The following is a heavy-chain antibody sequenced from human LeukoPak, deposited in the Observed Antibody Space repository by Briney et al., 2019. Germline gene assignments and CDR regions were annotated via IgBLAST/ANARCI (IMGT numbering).Heavy chain of an antibody. CDR3: VRGGFFRYSGTSGDY. CDR2: ITSSSSYI. Sequence: GGSLRLSCVASGFTFSSYTMNWVRQAPGKGLEWVSSITSSSSYIYYADSVKGRFTISRDNAQNSLYLQMTSLRVEDMAIYYCVRGGFFRYSGTSGDYWGQGSQVTVSS. V-gene: IGHV3-21*01. CDR1: GFTFSSYT. D-gene: IGHD1-26*01. J-gene: IGHJ4*02.